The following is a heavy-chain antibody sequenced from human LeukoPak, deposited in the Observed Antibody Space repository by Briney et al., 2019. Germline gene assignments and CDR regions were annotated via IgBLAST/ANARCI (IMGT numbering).Heavy chain of an antibody. CDR1: GYTFTGYY. D-gene: IGHD2-2*01. V-gene: IGHV1-2*02. CDR2: INPDSGGT. J-gene: IGHJ6*02. Sequence: ASVKVSCKASGYTFTGYYMHWVRQAPGQGLEWMGWINPDSGGTNYAQKFQGRVTMTRDTSISTAYMELSRLRSDDTAVYYCARGDIVVVPAASYYYCYGMDVWGQGTTVTVSS. CDR3: ARGDIVVVPAASYYYCYGMDV.